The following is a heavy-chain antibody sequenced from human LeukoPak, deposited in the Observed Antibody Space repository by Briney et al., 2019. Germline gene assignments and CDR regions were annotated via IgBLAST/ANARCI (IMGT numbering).Heavy chain of an antibody. CDR1: GYTFTGYY. CDR3: APSSSDYFDY. CDR2: INPKSGGT. Sequence: ASVKVSCKASGYTFTGYYMQWGRQAPGQGLEWMGWINPKSGGTNYAQKFQGRVTMTRDTSISTAYMELSRLTSDDTAVYYCAPSSSDYFDYWGQGTLVTVSS. J-gene: IGHJ4*02. D-gene: IGHD6-13*01. V-gene: IGHV1-2*02.